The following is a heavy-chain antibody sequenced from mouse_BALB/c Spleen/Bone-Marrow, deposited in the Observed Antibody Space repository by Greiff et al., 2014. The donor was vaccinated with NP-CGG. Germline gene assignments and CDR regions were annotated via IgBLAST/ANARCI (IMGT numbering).Heavy chain of an antibody. Sequence: VQLQQPGAELVKPGASVKLSCTASGFNIKDTYMHWVKQRPEQGLEWIGRIDPANGNTKYDPKFQGKATITADTSSNTAYLQXXXXXXEDTAVYYCAAYYYGSSQFAYWGQGTLVTVSA. CDR3: AAYYYGSSQFAY. D-gene: IGHD1-1*01. V-gene: IGHV14-3*02. J-gene: IGHJ3*01. CDR2: IDPANGNT. CDR1: GFNIKDTY.